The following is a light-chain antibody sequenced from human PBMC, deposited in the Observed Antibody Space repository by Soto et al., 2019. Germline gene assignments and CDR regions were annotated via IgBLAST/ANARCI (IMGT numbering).Light chain of an antibody. CDR2: EVT. CDR3: SSYAASNNFYFV. Sequence: QSVLTQPPSASGSPGQSVTISCTGTSSDVGGYNYVSWYQQYPDRAPKLMIYEVTKRPSGVPDRFSGSKSGNTASLTVSGLQAEDEADYYCSSYAASNNFYFVFGGGTKLTVL. J-gene: IGLJ3*02. CDR1: SSDVGGYNY. V-gene: IGLV2-8*01.